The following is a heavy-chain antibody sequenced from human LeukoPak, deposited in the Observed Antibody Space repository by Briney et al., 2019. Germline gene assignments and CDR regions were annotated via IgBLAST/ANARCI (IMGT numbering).Heavy chain of an antibody. CDR3: TRVSSTNDY. D-gene: IGHD6-19*01. J-gene: IGHJ4*02. Sequence: GGPLRLSCAAWGFIFSSYWMHWLRQAPGKRPVWVSRVNNEGSSTNYPVSVKARFTIYRDKAKHTLSPQMHSLSVEDTGIFYCTRVSSTNDYWGQGTLVTVSS. CDR2: VNNEGSST. CDR1: GFIFSSYW. V-gene: IGHV3-74*01.